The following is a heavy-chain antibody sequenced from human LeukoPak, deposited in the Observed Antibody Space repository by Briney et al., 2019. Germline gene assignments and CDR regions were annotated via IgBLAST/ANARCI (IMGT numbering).Heavy chain of an antibody. Sequence: ASVKVSCKASGYTFTSYGHSWVRQAPGQGLEWMGRISAYTGNTNYAQKFQGRVIMTTDTSTSTAYMELRSLRSDDTAVYYCARAMAGIPFDYWGQGTLVTVSS. CDR2: ISAYTGNT. CDR3: ARAMAGIPFDY. V-gene: IGHV1-18*01. J-gene: IGHJ4*02. D-gene: IGHD5-24*01. CDR1: GYTFTSYG.